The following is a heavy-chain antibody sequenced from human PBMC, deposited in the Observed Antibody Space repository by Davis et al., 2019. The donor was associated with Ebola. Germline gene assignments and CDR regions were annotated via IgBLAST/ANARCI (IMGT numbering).Heavy chain of an antibody. CDR1: GDSVSSNSAA. J-gene: IGHJ4*02. V-gene: IGHV6-1*01. CDR2: TYYRSKWYN. Sequence: SETLSLTCAISGDSVSSNSAAWNWIRQSPSRGLEWLGRTYYRSKWYNDYAVSVKSRITINPDTSKNQFSLKLSSVTAADTAVYYCARLRAVTSDFDYWGQGTLVTVSS. D-gene: IGHD4-17*01. CDR3: ARLRAVTSDFDY.